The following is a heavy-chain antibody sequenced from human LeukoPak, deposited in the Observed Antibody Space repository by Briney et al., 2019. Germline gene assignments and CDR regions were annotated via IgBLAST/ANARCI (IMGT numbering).Heavy chain of an antibody. V-gene: IGHV4-38-2*02. CDR2: IYHSGST. J-gene: IGHJ4*02. Sequence: SETLSLTCTVSGYSISSGYYWGWIRQPPGKGLEWIGSIYHSGSTYYNPSLKSRVTISVDTSKNQFSLKLSSVTAADTAVYYCARHVSMVRGVIKVFDYWGQGTLVTVSS. CDR1: GYSISSGYY. CDR3: ARHVSMVRGVIKVFDY. D-gene: IGHD3-10*01.